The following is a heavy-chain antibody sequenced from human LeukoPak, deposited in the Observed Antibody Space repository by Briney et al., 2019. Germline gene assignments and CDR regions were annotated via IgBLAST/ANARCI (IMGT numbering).Heavy chain of an antibody. CDR2: IKSDGSGT. V-gene: IGHV3-74*01. CDR3: AKNPFSSGLYNYGMDV. Sequence: GGSLRLSCAASGFTFSGYWMHWVRQAPGKGLVWVSRIKSDGSGTTYADSVKGRFTISRDNAKNTLYLQMNSLRAEDTAVYYCAKNPFSSGLYNYGMDVLGQGTTVTVSS. D-gene: IGHD6-19*01. J-gene: IGHJ6*02. CDR1: GFTFSGYW.